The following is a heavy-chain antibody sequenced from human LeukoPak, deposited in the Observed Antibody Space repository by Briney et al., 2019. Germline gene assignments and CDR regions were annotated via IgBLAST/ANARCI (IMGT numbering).Heavy chain of an antibody. Sequence: ASVKVSCKASGYTFTSYGINWLRQAPGQGLEWMGRRSLNNVNKNYIEKLQGRVTMTTDTSTSTAHMELRSLRPDDTAVYYCARDQSPLNGGYSEGDGYDCWGQGTLVNVSS. CDR1: GYTFTSYG. CDR3: ARDQSPLNGGYSEGDGYDC. D-gene: IGHD5-12*01. J-gene: IGHJ4*02. CDR2: RSLNNVNK. V-gene: IGHV1-18*01.